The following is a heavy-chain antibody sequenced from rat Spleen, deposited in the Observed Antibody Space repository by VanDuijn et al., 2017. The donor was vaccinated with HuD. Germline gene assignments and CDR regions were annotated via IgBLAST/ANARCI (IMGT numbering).Heavy chain of an antibody. D-gene: IGHD1-1*01. V-gene: IGHV5-31*01. CDR2: ITNTGGST. CDR1: GFTFNNYW. CDR3: TREDYYSGPH. Sequence: EVQLVESGGGLVQPGRSLKLSCAASGFTFNNYWMTWIRQAPGKGLEWVASITNTGGSTYYPESVKGRFTISRDNAKSTLYLQMNSLRSEDTATYYCTREDYYSGPHWGQGVMVTVSS. J-gene: IGHJ2*01.